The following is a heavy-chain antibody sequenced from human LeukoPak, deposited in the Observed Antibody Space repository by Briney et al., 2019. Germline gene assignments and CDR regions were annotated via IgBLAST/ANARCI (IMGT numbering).Heavy chain of an antibody. CDR2: INSDGSST. V-gene: IGHV3-74*01. J-gene: IGHJ5*02. Sequence: GGSLRLSCAASGFTFSSYWMHWVRQAPGKGLVWVSRINSDGSSTSYADSVKGRFTISRGNAKNTLYLQMTSLRAEDTAVYYCAREVYYDSSGPSWFDPGGERTLVTVSS. D-gene: IGHD3-22*01. CDR1: GFTFSSYW. CDR3: AREVYYDSSGPSWFDP.